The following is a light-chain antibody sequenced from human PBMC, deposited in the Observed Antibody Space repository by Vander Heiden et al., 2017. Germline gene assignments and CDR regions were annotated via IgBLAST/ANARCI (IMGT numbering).Light chain of an antibody. CDR2: EDS. CDR1: ALPKKY. CDR3: YSTDSSGNHRV. J-gene: IGLJ3*02. V-gene: IGLV3-10*01. Sequence: SYELTQPPSVSVYPGQTARITCSGDALPKKYAYWYQQKSGQAPVLVISEDSKRPSGIPERFSGSSSGTMATLTISGAQVEDEADYYCYSTDSSGNHRVIGGGTKLTVL.